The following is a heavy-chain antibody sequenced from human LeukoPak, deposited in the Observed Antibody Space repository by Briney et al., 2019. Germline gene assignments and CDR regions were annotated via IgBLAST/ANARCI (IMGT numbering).Heavy chain of an antibody. D-gene: IGHD5-12*01. CDR1: GFTVSSNY. Sequence: GGSLRLSCAASGFTVSSNYMSWVRQAPGQGLEWVSVIYSGGSSYYADSVKGRFTISRDNSKNTVYLQMNGLRVEDTAVYYCARGMGGYGGYDYWGQGTLVTVSS. V-gene: IGHV3-66*01. CDR2: IYSGGSS. J-gene: IGHJ4*02. CDR3: ARGMGGYGGYDY.